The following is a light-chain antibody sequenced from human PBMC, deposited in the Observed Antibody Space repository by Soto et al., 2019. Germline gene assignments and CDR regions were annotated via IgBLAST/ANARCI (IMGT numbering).Light chain of an antibody. V-gene: IGLV1-40*01. CDR2: GNS. J-gene: IGLJ2*01. CDR3: QSYDSSLSGCV. CDR1: SSNIGAGYD. Sequence: QSVLTQPPSVSRAPGQRITISCTGSSSNIGAGYDVHWYQQLPGTAPKLLIYGNSNRPSGVPDRFSGSKSGTSASLAITGLQAEDEADYYCQSYDSSLSGCVFGGGTQLTVL.